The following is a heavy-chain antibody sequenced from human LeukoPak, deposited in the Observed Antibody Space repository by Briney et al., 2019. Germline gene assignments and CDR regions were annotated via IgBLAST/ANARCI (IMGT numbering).Heavy chain of an antibody. Sequence: PGGSLRLSCAASGFTFTTYWMSWVRQAPGKGLEWVANIKQDGSEKYYVDSVKGRFTISRDNAKNSLYLQMSSLRAEDTAVYYCARGYDSSGWAYWGQGTLVTVSS. CDR1: GFTFTTYW. D-gene: IGHD3-22*01. CDR3: ARGYDSSGWAY. J-gene: IGHJ4*02. CDR2: IKQDGSEK. V-gene: IGHV3-7*01.